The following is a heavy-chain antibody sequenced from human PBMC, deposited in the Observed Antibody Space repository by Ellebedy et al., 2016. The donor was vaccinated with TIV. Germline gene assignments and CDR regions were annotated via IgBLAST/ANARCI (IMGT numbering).Heavy chain of an antibody. CDR1: GGSISNSDYY. CDR3: ARDPALPRGRFDT. D-gene: IGHD6-25*01. CDR2: IYYSGSS. Sequence: MPSETLSLTCTVSGGSISNSDYYWNWIRQPPGQGLEWIGSIYYSGSSYYNPSLKSRVTVSVYTSKNQFSLNLSSVTAADTAVYYCARDPALPRGRFDTWGQGTLVTVSS. J-gene: IGHJ5*02. V-gene: IGHV4-39*07.